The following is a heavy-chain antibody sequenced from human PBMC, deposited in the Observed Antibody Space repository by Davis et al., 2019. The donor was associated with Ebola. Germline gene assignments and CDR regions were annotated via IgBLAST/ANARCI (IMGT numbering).Heavy chain of an antibody. CDR3: ATTTTVTDY. D-gene: IGHD4-11*01. CDR1: GYTFTSYY. CDR2: ITAYNGNT. J-gene: IGHJ4*02. V-gene: IGHV1-18*04. Sequence: AASVKVSCKASGYTFTSYYMHWVRQAPGQGLEWMGWITAYNGNTNYAQKLQGRVTMTTDTSTSTAYMELRSPRSDDTAVYYCATTTTVTDYWGQGTLVTVSS.